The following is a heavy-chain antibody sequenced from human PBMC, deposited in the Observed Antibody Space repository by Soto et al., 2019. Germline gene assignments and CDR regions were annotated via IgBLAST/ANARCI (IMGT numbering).Heavy chain of an antibody. D-gene: IGHD3-10*01. V-gene: IGHV1-69*12. CDR2: IIPIDATV. Sequence: QVQLVQSGAEVKKPGSSVKVSCKASGGTFSNYALISWVRQAPGQGLEWMGGIIPIDATVNYTQKFQGRITINADDSPTTAYMYLGSLRSEDTAVYYCARDLLGFGYTYGDVWGQGTTVTVSS. CDR3: ARDLLGFGYTYGDV. J-gene: IGHJ6*01. CDR1: GGTFSNYA.